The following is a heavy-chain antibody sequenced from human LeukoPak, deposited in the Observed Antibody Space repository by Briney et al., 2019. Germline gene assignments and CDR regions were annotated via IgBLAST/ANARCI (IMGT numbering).Heavy chain of an antibody. V-gene: IGHV4-59*08. D-gene: IGHD2/OR15-2a*01. CDR3: ARGTRINYFDD. CDR2: IYYSGST. Sequence: PSETLSLTCTVSFGSINSYYWSWTRQPPGKGLEWIGYIYYSGSTNYNPSLKSRVTISVDTSKNQFSLKLSSVTAADTAIYYCARGTRINYFDDWGQGTLVTVSS. CDR1: FGSINSYY. J-gene: IGHJ4*02.